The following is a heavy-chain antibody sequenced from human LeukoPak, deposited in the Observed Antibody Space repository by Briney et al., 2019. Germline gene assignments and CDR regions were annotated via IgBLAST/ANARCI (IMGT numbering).Heavy chain of an antibody. J-gene: IGHJ4*02. CDR2: INYSGST. V-gene: IGHV4-59*01. Sequence: SETLPLTCTVSGGSISSYYWSWIRQPPGKGLEWIGCINYSGSTNYNPSLKSRVTISVDTSKNQFSLKLSSVTAADTAVYYCARVRVRGVIPYYFDYWGQGTLVTVSS. CDR3: ARVRVRGVIPYYFDY. D-gene: IGHD3-10*02. CDR1: GGSISSYY.